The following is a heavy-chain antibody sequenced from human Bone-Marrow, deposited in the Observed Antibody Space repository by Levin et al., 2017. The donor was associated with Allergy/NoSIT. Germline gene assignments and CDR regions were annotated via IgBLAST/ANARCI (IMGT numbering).Heavy chain of an antibody. Sequence: SETLSLTCTVSGGSFNSDGYYWNWVRQHTGKGLEWIGYISSSGSTSYTPSLKSRVSLSVDTSKKHFSLKLSFVTAADTAVYYCARSSSRRVGFDYWGQGTLVTVSS. V-gene: IGHV4-31*03. CDR2: ISSSGST. CDR3: ARSSSRRVGFDY. CDR1: GGSFNSDGYY. J-gene: IGHJ4*02. D-gene: IGHD6-13*01.